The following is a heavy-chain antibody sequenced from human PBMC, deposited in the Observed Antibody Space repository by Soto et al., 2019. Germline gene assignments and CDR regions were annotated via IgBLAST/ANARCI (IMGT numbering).Heavy chain of an antibody. CDR2: ISGSGDTI. CDR1: GFTFSGYA. J-gene: IGHJ4*02. CDR3: AKGPGSYSDFDY. D-gene: IGHD1-26*01. Sequence: EVQLLESGGGLVQPGGSLRLSCAAAGFTFSGYAMSRVRQAPGKGLEWVSSISGSGDTIYYADFVKGRFTISRDNSKNTLYLQMNSLRAEDTALYYCAKGPGSYSDFDYWGQGTLVTVSS. V-gene: IGHV3-23*01.